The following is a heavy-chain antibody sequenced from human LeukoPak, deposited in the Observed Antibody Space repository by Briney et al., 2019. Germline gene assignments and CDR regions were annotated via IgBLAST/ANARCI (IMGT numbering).Heavy chain of an antibody. CDR1: GGSISSSDYY. Sequence: PSETLSLTCTVSGGSISSSDYYWGWLRQPPGKGLEWIGTIYYTGSTSYNPSLKSRVTISVDTSTSQFSLNLSSVAAADTDVYYRARHFDYPNAFDICGQGTRVTASS. J-gene: IGHJ3*02. CDR2: IYYTGST. CDR3: ARHFDYPNAFDI. V-gene: IGHV4-39*07. D-gene: IGHD3-9*01.